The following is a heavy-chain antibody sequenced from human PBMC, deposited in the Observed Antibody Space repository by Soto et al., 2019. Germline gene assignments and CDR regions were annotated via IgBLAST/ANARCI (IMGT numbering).Heavy chain of an antibody. Sequence: SETLSLTCAVSGGPISSRTYSRGWIRQPPGRGLEWIGTIYYHGNTYYNPSLKSRVTISVDTSKNQFSLKLSSVTAADTAVYYCARASTVTTRGSRNNWFDPWGQGTPVTVSS. CDR2: IYYHGNT. J-gene: IGHJ5*02. V-gene: IGHV4-39*07. CDR3: ARASTVTTRGSRNNWFDP. D-gene: IGHD4-17*01. CDR1: GGPISSRTYS.